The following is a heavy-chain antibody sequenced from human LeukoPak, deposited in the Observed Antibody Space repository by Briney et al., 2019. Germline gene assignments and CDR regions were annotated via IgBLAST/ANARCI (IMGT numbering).Heavy chain of an antibody. CDR1: GGSISSSSYY. CDR2: INHSGST. J-gene: IGHJ4*02. V-gene: IGHV4-39*07. Sequence: SETLSLTCTVSGGSISSSSYYWGWIRQPPGKGLEWIGEINHSGSTNYNPSLKSRVTISVDTSKNQFSLKLSSVTAADTAVYYCAGGLWFIPDYWGQGTLVTVSS. CDR3: AGGLWFIPDY. D-gene: IGHD3-9*01.